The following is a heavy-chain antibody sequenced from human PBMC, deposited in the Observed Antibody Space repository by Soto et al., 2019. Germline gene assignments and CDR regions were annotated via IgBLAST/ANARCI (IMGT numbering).Heavy chain of an antibody. CDR3: ARGRYYYGMDV. J-gene: IGHJ6*02. Sequence: ASVKVSCKASGYTFTTYFIHWVRQAPGQGPEWMGWMNPNSGNTGYAQKFQGRVTMTRNTSISTAYMELSSLRSEDTAVYYCARGRYYYGMDVWGQGTTVTVSS. CDR2: MNPNSGNT. CDR1: GYTFTTYF. V-gene: IGHV1-8*01.